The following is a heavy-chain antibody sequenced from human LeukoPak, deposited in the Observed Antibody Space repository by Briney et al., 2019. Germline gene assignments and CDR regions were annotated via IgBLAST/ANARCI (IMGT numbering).Heavy chain of an antibody. J-gene: IGHJ3*02. D-gene: IGHD6-13*01. CDR2: ISWNSGSI. Sequence: PGGSLRLSCVASGLTFDDYSMHWVRQAPGKGLEWVAGISWNSGSIGYADSVKGRFTISRDNAKNSLYLQMNSLRAEDTAVYYCARTRYSSSWYMGGAFDIWGQGTMVTVSS. V-gene: IGHV3-9*01. CDR1: GLTFDDYS. CDR3: ARTRYSSSWYMGGAFDI.